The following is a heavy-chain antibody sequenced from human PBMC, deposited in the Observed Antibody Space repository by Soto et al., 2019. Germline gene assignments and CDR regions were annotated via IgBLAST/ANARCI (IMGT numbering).Heavy chain of an antibody. D-gene: IGHD6-19*01. CDR3: ATDLGVAGQGDWFDP. V-gene: IGHV1-24*01. CDR2: FDPEDGET. CDR1: GYTLTELS. Sequence: ASVKVSCKVSGYTLTELSMHWVRQSPGKGREWMGGFDPEDGETIYAQKFQGRVTMSEDTSTDTAYMELSSLRSEDTAVYYCATDLGVAGQGDWFDPWGQGTLVTVSS. J-gene: IGHJ5*02.